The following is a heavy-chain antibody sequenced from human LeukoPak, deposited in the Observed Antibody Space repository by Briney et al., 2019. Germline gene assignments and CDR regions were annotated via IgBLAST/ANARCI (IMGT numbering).Heavy chain of an antibody. D-gene: IGHD3-10*01. CDR3: AKRRSPMVRGVNVDY. CDR2: IYTGGGT. J-gene: IGHJ4*02. Sequence: GGSLRLSCAVSGFSVRTNFMSWVRQAPGKGLEWVSVIYTGGGTDHADSVKGRFTISRDNSKNTLYLQMNSLRAEDTVVYYCAKRRSPMVRGVNVDYWGQGTLVTVSS. CDR1: GFSVRTNF. V-gene: IGHV3-53*01.